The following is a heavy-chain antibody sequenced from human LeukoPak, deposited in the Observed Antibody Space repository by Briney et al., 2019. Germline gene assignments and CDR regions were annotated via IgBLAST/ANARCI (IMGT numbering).Heavy chain of an antibody. Sequence: SETLSLTCTVSGGSISSYYWSWIRQPPGKGLEWIGYIYYSGSTNYNPSLKSRVTISVDTSKNQFPLKLSSVTAADTAVYYCARDYSAGAFDIWGQGTMVTVSS. J-gene: IGHJ3*02. CDR2: IYYSGST. CDR1: GGSISSYY. V-gene: IGHV4-59*01. D-gene: IGHD6-19*01. CDR3: ARDYSAGAFDI.